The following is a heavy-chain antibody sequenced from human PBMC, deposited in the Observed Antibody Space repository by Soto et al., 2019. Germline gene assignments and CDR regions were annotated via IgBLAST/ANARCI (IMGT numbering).Heavy chain of an antibody. CDR3: ARAIRNQLLSDY. CDR1: GYTFSSYD. D-gene: IGHD1-26*01. CDR2: MNPNSANT. Sequence: QVQLVQSGAEVRKPGASVKVSRKASGYTFSSYDIGWVRQATGQGLEWMGWMNPNSANTGYAQKFQGRVTMTRDTSISTAYMELNSLTSEDTAVYYCARAIRNQLLSDYWGQGTLVTVSS. V-gene: IGHV1-8*01. J-gene: IGHJ4*02.